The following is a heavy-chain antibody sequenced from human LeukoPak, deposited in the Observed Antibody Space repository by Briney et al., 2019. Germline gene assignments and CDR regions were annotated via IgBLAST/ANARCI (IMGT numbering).Heavy chain of an antibody. V-gene: IGHV1-18*01. CDR1: GYIFTQYG. J-gene: IGHJ6*03. Sequence: ASVKVSCKTSGYIFTQYGISWVRQAPGQGLEWMAWISTYNGNADYAQKFQGRASMTTDTSTSTAYMELRSLRSDDTAVYYCARRTGYNFHYLDVWGQGTTVIVSS. D-gene: IGHD3/OR15-3a*01. CDR3: ARRTGYNFHYLDV. CDR2: ISTYNGNA.